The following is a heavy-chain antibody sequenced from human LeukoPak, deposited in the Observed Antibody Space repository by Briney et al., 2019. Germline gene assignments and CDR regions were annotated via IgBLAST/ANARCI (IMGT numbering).Heavy chain of an antibody. CDR2: IYWNDDR. Sequence: SGPTLVKPTLTHRLPCTFSGFSLSASGVGVGWIRQPPGRALERLALIYWNDDRRYSPSLKSRLTITKDTSRNQVVLTMTNMDPVDTATYYCSHRATGYGFDIWGQGTMVTVSS. CDR1: GFSLSASGVG. V-gene: IGHV2-5*01. CDR3: SHRATGYGFDI. D-gene: IGHD1-1*01. J-gene: IGHJ3*02.